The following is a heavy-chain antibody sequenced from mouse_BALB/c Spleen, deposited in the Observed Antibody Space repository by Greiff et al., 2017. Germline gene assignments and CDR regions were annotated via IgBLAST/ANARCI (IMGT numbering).Heavy chain of an antibody. CDR3: ARSGTRFDY. CDR1: GFTFSSYG. CDR2: INSNGGST. D-gene: IGHD4-1*01. J-gene: IGHJ2*01. V-gene: IGHV5-6-3*01. Sequence: EVKLQESGGGLVQPGGSLKLSCAASGFTFSSYGMSWVRQTPDKRLELVATINSNGGSTYYPDSVKGRFTISRDNAKNTLYLQMSSLKSEDTAMYYCARSGTRFDYWGQGTTLTVSS.